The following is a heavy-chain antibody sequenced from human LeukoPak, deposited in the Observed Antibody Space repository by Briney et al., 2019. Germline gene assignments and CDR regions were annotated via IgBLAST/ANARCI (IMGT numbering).Heavy chain of an antibody. J-gene: IGHJ5*02. CDR3: GKSEAVRGDIMPFDP. CDR2: INGSGGSA. D-gene: IGHD3-10*01. V-gene: IGHV3-23*01. CDR1: VFTLNKNA. Sequence: GGAPRLSRAASVFTLNKNAMSCVREDPGKGVGWVSAINGSGGSAYYADSVKGRFTISRDNSQKTVYLQMSTLRVQNTALYYCGKSEAVRGDIMPFDPWGQGTQVTVSS.